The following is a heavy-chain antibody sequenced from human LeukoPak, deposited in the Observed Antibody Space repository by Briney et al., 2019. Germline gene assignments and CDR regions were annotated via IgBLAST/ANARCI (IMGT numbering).Heavy chain of an antibody. CDR3: ARGDISGWLDP. D-gene: IGHD6-19*01. J-gene: IGHJ5*02. CDR2: IHPGDSDT. Sequence: GESLKISCKGSGYSFTNYWIGWVRQMPGKGLEWMGIIHPGDSDTRYSPSFQGQVTISADTSITTAYLQWSSLKASDTAIYYCARGDISGWLDPWGQGTLVTVSS. V-gene: IGHV5-51*01. CDR1: GYSFTNYW.